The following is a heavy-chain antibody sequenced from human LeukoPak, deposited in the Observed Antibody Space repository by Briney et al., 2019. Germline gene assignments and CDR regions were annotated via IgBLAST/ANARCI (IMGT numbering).Heavy chain of an antibody. CDR2: YYHSGST. D-gene: IGHD4-17*01. CDR1: GGAISSGGYS. Sequence: SQTLSLTCAVSGGAISSGGYSWSWMQQPPGEGVEGIGYYYHSGSTYYNPSLKSRVTISLDRSKNQFSLQLRPVTAADTAVYYCARATTDNDSFDIWGQGTMVTVSS. V-gene: IGHV4-30-2*01. CDR3: ARATTDNDSFDI. J-gene: IGHJ3*02.